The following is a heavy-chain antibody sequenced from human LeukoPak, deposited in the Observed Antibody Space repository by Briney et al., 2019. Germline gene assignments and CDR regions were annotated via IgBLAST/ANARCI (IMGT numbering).Heavy chain of an antibody. D-gene: IGHD3-22*01. Sequence: VQPGGSLRLSCAASGFTFSSYAMSWVRQAPGKGLEWVSAISGSGGSTYYADSVKGRFTISRDNSKNTLYLQMNSLRAEDTAVYYCAKARNRYYYDSSGYYYPFDYWGQGTLVTVSS. CDR1: GFTFSSYA. J-gene: IGHJ4*02. CDR2: ISGSGGST. V-gene: IGHV3-23*01. CDR3: AKARNRYYYDSSGYYYPFDY.